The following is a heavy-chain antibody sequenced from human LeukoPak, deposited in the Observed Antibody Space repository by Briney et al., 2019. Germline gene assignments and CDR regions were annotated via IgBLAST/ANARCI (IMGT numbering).Heavy chain of an antibody. J-gene: IGHJ4*02. Sequence: SETLSLTCAVYGGSFSGSYWNWIRQPPGKGLEWIGEINHSGSTNYNPSLKSRVTISVDTSKNQFSLKLSSVTAADTAVYYCARRDANSWFNYWGKGTPVTVSS. CDR2: INHSGST. CDR1: GGSFSGSY. V-gene: IGHV4-34*01. D-gene: IGHD6-13*01. CDR3: ARRDANSWFNY.